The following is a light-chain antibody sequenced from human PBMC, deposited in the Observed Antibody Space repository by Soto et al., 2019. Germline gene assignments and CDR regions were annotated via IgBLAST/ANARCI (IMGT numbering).Light chain of an antibody. CDR2: DVS. Sequence: QSALTQPASVSGSPGQSITISCTGTSSDVGGYNYVSWYQQHPGKAPKLMIYDVSNRPSGVSNRFSGSKSGNTASLTISGLQAAYEADYYCSSYTRSSPVVFGGGTKLTVL. J-gene: IGLJ2*01. CDR1: SSDVGGYNY. V-gene: IGLV2-14*01. CDR3: SSYTRSSPVV.